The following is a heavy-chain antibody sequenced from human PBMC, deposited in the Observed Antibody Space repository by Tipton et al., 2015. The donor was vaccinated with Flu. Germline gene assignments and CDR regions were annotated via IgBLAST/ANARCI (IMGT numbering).Heavy chain of an antibody. V-gene: IGHV3-7*03. J-gene: IGHJ3*02. D-gene: IGHD6-19*01. CDR2: IKQDESEK. CDR1: GFTFSSYW. CDR3: VRNRVVVAASDTFDI. Sequence: SLRLSCAASGFTFSSYWMCWARQAPGKGLEWVATIKQDESEKYYVGSVQGRFTISRDNAKNSLYLQMNSLRDEDTALYYCVRNRVVVAASDTFDIWGQGTMVTVSS.